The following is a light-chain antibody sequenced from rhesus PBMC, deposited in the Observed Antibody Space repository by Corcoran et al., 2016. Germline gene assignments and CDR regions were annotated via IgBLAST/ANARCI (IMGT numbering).Light chain of an antibody. CDR2: KEA. J-gene: IGKJ1*01. CDR3: LQYSSSPRT. Sequence: DIQMTQSPSSLSASVGDRVTMTCQASQGISNILAWYQQKPGKAPKLLIYKEATLQSGVPSRFSGSGSGTDFTLTISSLQPEDFATYHCLQYSSSPRTFGQGTKVEIK. V-gene: IGKV1-22*01. CDR1: QGISNI.